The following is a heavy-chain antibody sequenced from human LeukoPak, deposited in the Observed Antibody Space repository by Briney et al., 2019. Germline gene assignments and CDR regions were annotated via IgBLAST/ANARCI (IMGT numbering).Heavy chain of an antibody. D-gene: IGHD3-22*01. J-gene: IGHJ4*02. V-gene: IGHV3-11*01. CDR3: ARESSRYYYDSSGYVY. CDR1: GFTFSDYY. Sequence: GGSLRLSCAASGFTFSDYYMSWVRQAPGKGLEWVSYISSSGSTIHYADSVKGRFTISRDNAKNSLYLQMNSLRAEDTAVYYCARESSRYYYDSSGYVYWGQGTLVTVSS. CDR2: ISSSGSTI.